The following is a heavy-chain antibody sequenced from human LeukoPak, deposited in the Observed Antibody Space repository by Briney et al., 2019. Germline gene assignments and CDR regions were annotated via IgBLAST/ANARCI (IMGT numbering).Heavy chain of an antibody. D-gene: IGHD3-22*01. CDR3: ARPYYDSSGYWSRATQFDY. J-gene: IGHJ4*02. V-gene: IGHV5-10-1*01. Sequence: GESLKISCKGSGYSFTNYWINWVRQMPGKGLEWMGRIDPSDSYTTYSPSFQGHVTISADKSISTAYLQWSSLKASDTAMYYCARPYYDSSGYWSRATQFDYWGQGTLVTVSS. CDR2: IDPSDSYT. CDR1: GYSFTNYW.